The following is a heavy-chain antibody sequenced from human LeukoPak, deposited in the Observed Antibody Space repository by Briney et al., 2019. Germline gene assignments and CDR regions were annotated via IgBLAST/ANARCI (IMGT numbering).Heavy chain of an antibody. CDR3: ATLDDTSGYYFDY. CDR1: GGSISSSSYY. D-gene: IGHD3-22*01. V-gene: IGHV4-39*01. CDR2: IHYSGST. Sequence: PSETLSLTCTVSGGSISSSSYYWGWIRQPPGKGLEWIGSIHYSGSTYYNPSLKSRVTISVDTSKNQFSLKLSSVTAADTAVYYCATLDDTSGYYFDYWGRGTLVTVSS. J-gene: IGHJ4*02.